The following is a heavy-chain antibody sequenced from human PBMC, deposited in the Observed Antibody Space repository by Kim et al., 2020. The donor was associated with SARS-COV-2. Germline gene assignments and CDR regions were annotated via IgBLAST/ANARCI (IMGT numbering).Heavy chain of an antibody. V-gene: IGHV3-73*01. J-gene: IGHJ3*02. CDR2: IRSKTNNYAT. CDR3: ASGRPYSGSYWDAFDI. Sequence: GGSLRLSCAASGVSFSDSAIHWVRQAPGKGLEGVGRIRSKTNNYATVYAASVEGRFTISRDDSKNTAYLLMNRLKTEDTAIYFCASGRPYSGSYWDAFDIWGQGTMVTVSS. CDR1: GVSFSDSA. D-gene: IGHD1-26*01.